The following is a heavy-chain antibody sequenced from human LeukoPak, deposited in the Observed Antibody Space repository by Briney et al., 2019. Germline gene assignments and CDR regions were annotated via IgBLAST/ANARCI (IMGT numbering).Heavy chain of an antibody. Sequence: GGSLRLSCAASGFTFSSYSMKWVRQAPGKGLEWVSSISSSSSYIYYADSVKGRFTISRDNAKNSLYLQMNSLRAEDTAVYYCARASRRASYADDYWGQGTLVTVSS. CDR1: GFTFSSYS. J-gene: IGHJ4*02. D-gene: IGHD1-26*01. CDR2: ISSSSSYI. CDR3: ARASRRASYADDY. V-gene: IGHV3-21*01.